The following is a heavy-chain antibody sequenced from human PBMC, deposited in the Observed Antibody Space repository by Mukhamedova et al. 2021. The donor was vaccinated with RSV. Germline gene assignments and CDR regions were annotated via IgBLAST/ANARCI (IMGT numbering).Heavy chain of an antibody. CDR3: AKDIGGRNYGYVHN. D-gene: IGHD1-7*01. J-gene: IGHJ4*02. Sequence: TISRDNSKNTLYLQMNSLRTEDTAVYYCAKDIGGRNYGYVHNWGQGTLVTVSS. V-gene: IGHV3-30*02.